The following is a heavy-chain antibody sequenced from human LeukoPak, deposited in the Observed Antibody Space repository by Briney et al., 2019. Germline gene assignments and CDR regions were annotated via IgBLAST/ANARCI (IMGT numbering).Heavy chain of an antibody. CDR3: ARDIVVVTALTEY. Sequence: GGSLRLSCAASGFTFSSYWMSWVRQAPGKGLEWVANIKQGGSEKYYVDSVKGRFTISRDNAKNSLYLQMNSLRVEDTAVYYCARDIVVVTALTEYWGQGTLVTVSS. J-gene: IGHJ4*02. CDR2: IKQGGSEK. D-gene: IGHD2-21*02. CDR1: GFTFSSYW. V-gene: IGHV3-7*01.